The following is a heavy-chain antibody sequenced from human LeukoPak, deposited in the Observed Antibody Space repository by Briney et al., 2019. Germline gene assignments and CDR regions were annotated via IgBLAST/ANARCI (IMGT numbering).Heavy chain of an antibody. CDR3: ARVHNVYASFDY. CDR2: ISGSGGST. V-gene: IGHV3-23*01. D-gene: IGHD1-1*01. Sequence: GGSLRLSCAASGFTFSSYAMSWVRQAPGKGLEWVSAISGSGGSTYYADSVKGRFTISRDNAKNSLYLQMNSLRAEDTAVYYCARVHNVYASFDYWGQGTLVTVSS. J-gene: IGHJ4*02. CDR1: GFTFSSYA.